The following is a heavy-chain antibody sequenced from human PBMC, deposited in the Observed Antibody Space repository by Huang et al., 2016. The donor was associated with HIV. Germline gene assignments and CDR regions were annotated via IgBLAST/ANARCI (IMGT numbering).Heavy chain of an antibody. V-gene: IGHV3-73*01. CDR2: IRSKDNSYAT. CDR3: TRLTMIGDGDY. Sequence: EVQLVESGGGLVQPGGSLKLSCAASGFTFSGSAMHGVRQAAGKGLEWVGRIRSKDNSYATAYAASVKGRFTISRDDSKNTAYLQMNSLKTEDTAVYYCTRLTMIGDGDYWGQGTLVTVSS. D-gene: IGHD3-22*01. J-gene: IGHJ4*02. CDR1: GFTFSGSA.